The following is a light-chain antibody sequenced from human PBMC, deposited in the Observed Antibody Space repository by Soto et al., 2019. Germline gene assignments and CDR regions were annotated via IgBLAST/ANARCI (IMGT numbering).Light chain of an antibody. V-gene: IGKV3-15*01. CDR1: QSVGSN. CDR2: GAS. J-gene: IGKJ1*01. CDR3: QQYNNWPPTWT. Sequence: EIVMTQSPATLSVSPGERATLSCRASQSVGSNLAWYQQKPGQAPRLLIYGASKRATGIPARFSGSRPGTEFTLTISSLQSEDFVVYYCQQYNNWPPTWTFGQGTKVEIK.